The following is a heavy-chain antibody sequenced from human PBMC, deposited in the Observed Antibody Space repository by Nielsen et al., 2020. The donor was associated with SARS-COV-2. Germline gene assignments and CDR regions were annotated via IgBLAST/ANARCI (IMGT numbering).Heavy chain of an antibody. V-gene: IGHV1-58*01. Sequence: SVKVSCKASGFTFTSSAVQWVRQARGQRLEWIGWIVVGSGNTNYAQKFQERVTITRDMSTSTAYMELRSLRSDDTAVYYCARDLVPAAIRPDAFDIWGQGTMVTVSS. J-gene: IGHJ3*02. CDR3: ARDLVPAAIRPDAFDI. CDR2: IVVGSGNT. CDR1: GFTFTSSA. D-gene: IGHD2-2*01.